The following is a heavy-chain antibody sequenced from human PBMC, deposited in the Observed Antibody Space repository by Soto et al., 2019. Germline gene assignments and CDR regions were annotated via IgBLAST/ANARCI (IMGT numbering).Heavy chain of an antibody. J-gene: IGHJ5*02. V-gene: IGHV1-69*01. Sequence: QVQLVQSGAEVKKPGSSVTVSCTASGGTFSSYAISWVRQAPGQGLEWMGGIIPIFGTANYAQKFQGRVTITADESTSTAYMELSSLRSEDTAVYYCARFIRYCSSTSCYELDPWGQGTLVTVSS. CDR1: GGTFSSYA. CDR2: IIPIFGTA. D-gene: IGHD2-2*01. CDR3: ARFIRYCSSTSCYELDP.